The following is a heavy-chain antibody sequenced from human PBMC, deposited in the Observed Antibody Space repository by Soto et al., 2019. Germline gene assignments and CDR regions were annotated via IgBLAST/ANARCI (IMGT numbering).Heavy chain of an antibody. CDR1: GYTFTSYA. D-gene: IGHD3-3*01. J-gene: IGHJ5*02. CDR3: ARPYYDFWSGYRWFDP. CDR2: INAGNGNT. V-gene: IGHV1-3*01. Sequence: ASVKVSCKASGYTFTSYAMHWVRQAPGQRLEWMGWINAGNGNTKYSQKFQGRVTITRDTSASTAYMELSSLRSEDTAVYYCARPYYDFWSGYRWFDPWGQGTLVTVSS.